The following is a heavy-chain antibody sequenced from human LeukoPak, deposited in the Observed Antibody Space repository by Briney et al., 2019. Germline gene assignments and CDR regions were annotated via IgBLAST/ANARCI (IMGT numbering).Heavy chain of an antibody. Sequence: PGGSLRLSCAASGFTFSSYWMSWVRQAPGKGLEWVANIEYNGGAKDYADSVKGRFAISRDNAKNSLYLQLNSLRNEDTALYYGARGAPAAGRVDYWGQGTLVTVSS. CDR2: IEYNGGAK. J-gene: IGHJ4*02. CDR3: ARGAPAAGRVDY. V-gene: IGHV3-7*01. D-gene: IGHD6-25*01. CDR1: GFTFSSYW.